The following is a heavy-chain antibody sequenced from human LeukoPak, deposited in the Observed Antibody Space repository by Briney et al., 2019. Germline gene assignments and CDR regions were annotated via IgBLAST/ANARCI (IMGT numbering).Heavy chain of an antibody. V-gene: IGHV4-34*01. CDR3: ARGRLLRLRFLEWLSVHFDY. CDR1: GGSFSGYY. D-gene: IGHD3-3*01. Sequence: SETLSLTCAVYGGSFSGYYWSWIRQPLGKGLEWIGEINHSGSTNYNPSLKSRVTISVDTSKNQFSLKLSSVTAADTAVYYCARGRLLRLRFLEWLSVHFDYWGQGTLVTVSS. CDR2: INHSGST. J-gene: IGHJ4*02.